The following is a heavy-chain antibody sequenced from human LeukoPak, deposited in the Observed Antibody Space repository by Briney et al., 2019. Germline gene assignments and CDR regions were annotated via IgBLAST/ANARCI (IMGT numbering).Heavy chain of an antibody. V-gene: IGHV3-64D*09. CDR2: ISSNGGST. CDR1: GFTFSSSA. Sequence: PGGSLRLSCSASGFTFSSSAMHWVRQAPGKGLEYVSAISSNGGSTYYADSVKGRFTISRDNSKNTLYLLLSSLRAEDTAVYYCVKDRYCSSTSCYAPFDYWGQGTLVTGSS. CDR3: VKDRYCSSTSCYAPFDY. D-gene: IGHD2-2*01. J-gene: IGHJ4*02.